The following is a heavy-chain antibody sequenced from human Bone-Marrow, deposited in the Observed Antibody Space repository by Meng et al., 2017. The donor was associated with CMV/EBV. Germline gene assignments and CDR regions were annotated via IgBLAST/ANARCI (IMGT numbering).Heavy chain of an antibody. V-gene: IGHV3-7*04. CDR1: GFTFSSYW. Sequence: GGSLRLSCEVSGFTFSSYWFSWVRQAPEKGLEWVANINPDGSEKYYLDSVKGRFTIFRDNAKNSLYLQVNSLRVEETAVYYCATDTARVRGYWGQGTLVTVSS. CDR2: INPDGSEK. J-gene: IGHJ4*02. D-gene: IGHD3-10*01. CDR3: ATDTARVRGY.